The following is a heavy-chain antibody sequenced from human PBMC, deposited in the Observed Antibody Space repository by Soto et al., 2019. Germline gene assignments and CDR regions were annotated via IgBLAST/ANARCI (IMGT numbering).Heavy chain of an antibody. CDR3: VQSRCGGDCLQSYSSHSYYGLDV. CDR1: GLSLRTTGVG. D-gene: IGHD2-21*02. CDR2: LYWDDVK. J-gene: IGHJ6*02. Sequence: QITLKESGPTLVKPTQTLTLTCTFSGLSLRTTGVGVGWVRQPPGKALEWLALLYWDDVKRYSPSLKSRLTITKDTSEKKAVLTMTNMDTVDTATYYCVQSRCGGDCLQSYSSHSYYGLDVWGQGTTVTVSS. V-gene: IGHV2-5*02.